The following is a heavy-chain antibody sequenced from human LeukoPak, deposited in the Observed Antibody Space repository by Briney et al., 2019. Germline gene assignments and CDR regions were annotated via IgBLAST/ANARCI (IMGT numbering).Heavy chain of an antibody. CDR2: ISGSGGST. D-gene: IGHD6-13*01. J-gene: IGHJ4*02. Sequence: GGSLRLSCKASGFTFTNAWMNWARQAPGKGLEWVSAISGSGGSTYYADSVKGRFTISRDNSKNTLYLQMNSLRAEDTAVYYCAKIKGYSSSWPRFDYWGQGTLVTVSS. CDR1: GFTFTNAW. CDR3: AKIKGYSSSWPRFDY. V-gene: IGHV3-23*01.